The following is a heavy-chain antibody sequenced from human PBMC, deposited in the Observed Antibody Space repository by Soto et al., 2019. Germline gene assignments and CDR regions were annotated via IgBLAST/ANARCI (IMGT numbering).Heavy chain of an antibody. CDR2: INHSGST. Sequence: TLSLTCAVYGGSFSGYYWRWIRQPPGKGLEWIGEINHSGSTNYNPSLKSRVTISVDTSKNQFSLNLNSVTASDTAVYYCVSQRTSVLTQAYFDYWGPGALVTVSS. V-gene: IGHV4-34*01. J-gene: IGHJ4*02. CDR1: GGSFSGYY. CDR3: VSQRTSVLTQAYFDY. D-gene: IGHD2-8*01.